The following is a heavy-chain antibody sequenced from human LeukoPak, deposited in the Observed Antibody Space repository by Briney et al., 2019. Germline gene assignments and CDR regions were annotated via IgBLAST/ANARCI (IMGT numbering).Heavy chain of an antibody. CDR1: GDSFSSNSAA. D-gene: IGHD6-19*01. CDR2: TYYRSKLYN. J-gene: IGHJ4*02. V-gene: IGHV6-1*01. Sequence: SQTLSLTCAISGDSFSSNSAAWNWVRQSPSRGLEWLGRTYYRSKLYNDYAVSVKSRITINPDTSKNQFSLQLNSVTPEDTAVYYCAKTGYSSGWVFDYWGQGTLVTVSS. CDR3: AKTGYSSGWVFDY.